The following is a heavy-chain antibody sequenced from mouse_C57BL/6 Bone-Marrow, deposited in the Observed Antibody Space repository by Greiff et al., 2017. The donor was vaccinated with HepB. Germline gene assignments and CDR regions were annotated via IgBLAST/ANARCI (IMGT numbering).Heavy chain of an antibody. J-gene: IGHJ2*01. V-gene: IGHV1-50*01. CDR3: ARGVLLCQPGYFDY. CDR1: GYTFTSYW. CDR2: IDPSDSYT. Sequence: QVQLQQPGAELVKPGASVKLSCKASGYTFTSYWMQWVKQRPGQGLEWIGEIDPSDSYTNYNQKFKGKATLTVDTSSSTAYMQLSSLTSEDSAVYFCARGVLLCQPGYFDYWGQGTTLTVSS. D-gene: IGHD2-1*01.